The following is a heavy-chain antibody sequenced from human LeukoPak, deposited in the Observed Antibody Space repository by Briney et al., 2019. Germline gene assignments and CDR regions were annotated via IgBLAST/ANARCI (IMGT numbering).Heavy chain of an antibody. CDR3: ARDQEGGAGSCYFDF. Sequence: GGSQRLSCAASGFTFRNYWMSWVRQAPGKGLEWVANIKEDGSEKYYVDSVKGRFVISRDNAKNSLYLQMDSLRVDDTAIYYCARDQEGGAGSCYFDFWGQGTLVTVSS. V-gene: IGHV3-7*01. D-gene: IGHD2-15*01. CDR1: GFTFRNYW. J-gene: IGHJ4*02. CDR2: IKEDGSEK.